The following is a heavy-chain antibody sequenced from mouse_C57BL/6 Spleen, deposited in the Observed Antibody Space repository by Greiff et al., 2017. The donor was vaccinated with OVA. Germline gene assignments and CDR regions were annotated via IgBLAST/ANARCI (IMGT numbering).Heavy chain of an antibody. D-gene: IGHD1-1*01. J-gene: IGHJ4*01. V-gene: IGHV1-80*01. CDR3: AGYYYGSSSYCYAMDY. Sequence: QVQLQQSGAELVKPGASVKISCKASGYAFSSYWMNWVKQRPGQGLEWIGQIYPGDGDTNYNGKFKGKATLTADKSSSTAYMQLSSLTSEDSAVYFCAGYYYGSSSYCYAMDYWGQGTSVTVSS. CDR2: IYPGDGDT. CDR1: GYAFSSYW.